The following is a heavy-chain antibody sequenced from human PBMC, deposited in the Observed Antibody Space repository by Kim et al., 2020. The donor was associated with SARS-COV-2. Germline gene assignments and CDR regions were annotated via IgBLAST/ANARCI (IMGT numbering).Heavy chain of an antibody. Sequence: SETLSLICSVSGGSISSSSYYWGWIRQPPGKGLEWIGSIYYSGNTYYNPSLKSRVSMLVDTSKNQFSLKLSSVTAADTAVYYCARKIWGRYSAYESKGSFDYWGQGSLVTVSA. CDR2: IYYSGNT. CDR1: GGSISSSSYY. D-gene: IGHD5-12*01. CDR3: ARKIWGRYSAYESKGSFDY. V-gene: IGHV4-39*07. J-gene: IGHJ4*02.